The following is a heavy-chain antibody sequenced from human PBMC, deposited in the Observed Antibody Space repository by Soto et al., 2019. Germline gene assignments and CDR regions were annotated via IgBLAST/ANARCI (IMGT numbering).Heavy chain of an antibody. J-gene: IGHJ5*02. Sequence: QLQLQESGSGLVKPSQTLSLTCAVSGGSISSGGYSWSWIRQPPGKGLEWIGYIYHSGSTYYNPSLKSRVTISVDRSKNQFSLKLSSVTAADTAVYYCVRINFDYYDSSGYSRWFDPWGQGTLVTVSS. CDR3: VRINFDYYDSSGYSRWFDP. V-gene: IGHV4-30-2*01. CDR1: GGSISSGGYS. CDR2: IYHSGST. D-gene: IGHD3-22*01.